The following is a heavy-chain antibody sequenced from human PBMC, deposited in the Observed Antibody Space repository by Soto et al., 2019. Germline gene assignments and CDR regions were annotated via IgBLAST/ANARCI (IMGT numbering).Heavy chain of an antibody. CDR2: ISGSGAST. CDR3: AKTPGVITVISAFDH. Sequence: RSLRRSCVASGFTFSKHALAWVRQAPGKGLEWVSAISGSGASTYDSDSVKGRFVISRDNSNNTLYLQMNSLKAEDTAVYYCAKTPGVITVISAFDHWGQGTPVTVSS. V-gene: IGHV3-23*01. D-gene: IGHD2-21*01. CDR1: GFTFSKHA. J-gene: IGHJ4*02.